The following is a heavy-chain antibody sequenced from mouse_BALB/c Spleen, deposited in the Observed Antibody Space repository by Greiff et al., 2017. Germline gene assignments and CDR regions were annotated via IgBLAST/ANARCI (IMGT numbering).Heavy chain of an antibody. V-gene: IGHV2-9*02. D-gene: IGHD6-1*01. Sequence: VKLMESGPGLVAPSQSLSITCTVSGFSLTSYGVHWVRQPPGKGLEWLGVIWAGGSTNYNSALMSRLSISKDNSKSQVFLKMNSLQTDDTAMYYCDREGGAPMDYWGQGTSVTVSS. J-gene: IGHJ4*01. CDR1: GFSLTSYG. CDR3: DREGGAPMDY. CDR2: IWAGGST.